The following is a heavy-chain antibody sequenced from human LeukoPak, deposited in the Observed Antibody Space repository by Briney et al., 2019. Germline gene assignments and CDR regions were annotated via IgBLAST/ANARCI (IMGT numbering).Heavy chain of an antibody. CDR3: ARSRGYSYGTTFLDY. Sequence: SETLSLTCTVSGGSISANYWIWMRQPAGKGLEYIGRIYSSGSTNYNPSLKSRVTMSVDTSKNQFSLKLSSVTAADTAVYYCARSRGYSYGTTFLDYWGQGTLVTVSS. D-gene: IGHD5-18*01. CDR2: IYSSGST. CDR1: GGSISANY. V-gene: IGHV4-4*07. J-gene: IGHJ4*02.